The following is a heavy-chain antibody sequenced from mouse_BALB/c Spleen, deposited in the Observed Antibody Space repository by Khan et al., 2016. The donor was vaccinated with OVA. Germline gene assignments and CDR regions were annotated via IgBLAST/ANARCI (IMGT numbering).Heavy chain of an antibody. CDR2: IHYSGST. Sequence: VQLKQSGPDLVKPSQSLSLTCTVTGYSITSGYSWHWIRRFPGNKLEWMGYIHYSGSTNYNPSLKSRISITRDTSKNQFFLQLNSVTTEDTATYYCASIWPFDYWGQGTTLTVSS. V-gene: IGHV3-1*02. CDR1: GYSITSGYS. J-gene: IGHJ2*01. CDR3: ASIWPFDY.